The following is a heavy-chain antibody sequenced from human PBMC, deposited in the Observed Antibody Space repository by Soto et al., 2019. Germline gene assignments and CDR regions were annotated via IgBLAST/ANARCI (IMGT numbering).Heavy chain of an antibody. CDR1: GGSFSGYY. V-gene: IGHV4-34*01. CDR2: INHSGST. J-gene: IGHJ5*02. D-gene: IGHD6-13*01. CDR3: ARHYSSSSWLDP. Sequence: QVQLQQWGAGLLKPSETLSLTCAVYGGSFSGYYWSWIRQPPGKGLEWIGEINHSGSTNYNPSLKSRVTISVDTAKNQFSLKLSSVTAADTAVYYCARHYSSSSWLDPWGQGTLVTVSS.